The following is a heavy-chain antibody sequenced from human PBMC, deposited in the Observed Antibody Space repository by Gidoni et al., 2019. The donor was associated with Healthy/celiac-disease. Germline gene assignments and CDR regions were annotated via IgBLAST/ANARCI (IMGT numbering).Heavy chain of an antibody. J-gene: IGHJ4*02. D-gene: IGHD2-21*02. Sequence: QVQLVESGGGVVQPGRSLRLSCAASGSTFSSYAMHWVRQAPGKGLEWVAVISYDGSNKYYADSVKGRFTISRDNSKNTLYLQMNSLRAEDTAVYYCARVGGNSVYFDYWGQGTLVTVSS. CDR3: ARVGGNSVYFDY. CDR2: ISYDGSNK. CDR1: GSTFSSYA. V-gene: IGHV3-30-3*01.